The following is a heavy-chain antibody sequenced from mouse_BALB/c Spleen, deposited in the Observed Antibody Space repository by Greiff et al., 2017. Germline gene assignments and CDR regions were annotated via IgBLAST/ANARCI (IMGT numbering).Heavy chain of an antibody. CDR3: ARSESYGSSPWFAY. V-gene: IGHV1-14*01. D-gene: IGHD1-1*01. J-gene: IGHJ3*01. CDR2: INPYNDGT. CDR1: GYTFTSYV. Sequence: VQLQQSGPELVKPGASVKMSCKASGYTFTSYVMHWVKQKPGQVLEWIGYINPYNDGTKYNEKFKGKATLTSDKSSSTAYMELSSLTSEDSAVYYCARSESYGSSPWFAYWGQGTLVTVSA.